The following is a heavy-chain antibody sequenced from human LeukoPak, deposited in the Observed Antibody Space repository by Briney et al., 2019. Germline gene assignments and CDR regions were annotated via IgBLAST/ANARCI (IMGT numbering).Heavy chain of an antibody. Sequence: GGSLRLSYAASGFTFSSYAMSWVRQAPGKGLEWVSAISASGGSTYYADSVKGRFTISRDNSQNTLYLQVNSLRAEDTAVYYCAKGLVPAAIRVVDYWGQGTLVTVSS. J-gene: IGHJ4*02. D-gene: IGHD2-2*01. CDR2: ISASGGST. CDR3: AKGLVPAAIRVVDY. V-gene: IGHV3-23*01. CDR1: GFTFSSYA.